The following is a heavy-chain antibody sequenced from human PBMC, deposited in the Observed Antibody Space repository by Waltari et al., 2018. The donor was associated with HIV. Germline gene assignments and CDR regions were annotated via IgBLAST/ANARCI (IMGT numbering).Heavy chain of an antibody. CDR1: GYTFTSYD. V-gene: IGHV1-8*01. Sequence: QVQLVQSGAEVKKPGASVKVSCKASGYTFTSYDINWGGQAAGQGLEWMGWMNPNSGNTGYAQKFQGRLSMTRDTSIGTAYMELSSLESEDTAVYYCARMRGYSRSPYNWYFDLWGRGTLVTVSS. D-gene: IGHD6-6*01. J-gene: IGHJ2*01. CDR3: ARMRGYSRSPYNWYFDL. CDR2: MNPNSGNT.